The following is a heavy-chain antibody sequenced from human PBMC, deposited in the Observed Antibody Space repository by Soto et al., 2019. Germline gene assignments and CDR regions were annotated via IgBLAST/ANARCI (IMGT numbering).Heavy chain of an antibody. J-gene: IGHJ4*02. Sequence: VGSLRLSCEVSRFTFSNYAIIWVLQTPGNGLECVTSISGSGARTYYADSVKGRITTSRDNSKNTLFLQVSSLRDEDTAVYYCARGDSYYDFGIECWGQGTVVTVSS. V-gene: IGHV3-23*01. CDR2: ISGSGART. CDR1: RFTFSNYA. D-gene: IGHD3-3*01. CDR3: ARGDSYYDFGIEC.